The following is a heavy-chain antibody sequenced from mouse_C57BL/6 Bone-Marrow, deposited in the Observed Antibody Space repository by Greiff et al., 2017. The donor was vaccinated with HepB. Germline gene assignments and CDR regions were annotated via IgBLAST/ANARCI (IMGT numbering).Heavy chain of an antibody. J-gene: IGHJ3*01. Sequence: DVQLQESGGGLVQPGGSMKLSCAASGFTFSDAWMDWVRQSPEKGREWVAEIRNKANNHATYYAESVKGRFTISRDDSKSSVYLQMNSLRAEDTGIYYCTRRGPAQARGAYWGQGTLVTVSA. CDR3: TRRGPAQARGAY. V-gene: IGHV6-6*01. CDR1: GFTFSDAW. D-gene: IGHD3-2*02. CDR2: IRNKANNHAT.